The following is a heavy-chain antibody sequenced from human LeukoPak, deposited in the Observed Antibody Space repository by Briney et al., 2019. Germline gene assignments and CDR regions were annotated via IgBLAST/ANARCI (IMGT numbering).Heavy chain of an antibody. Sequence: GGSLRLSCTASGFTFGDYAMSWFRQAPGKGREWVGFIRSKAYGGATEYAASVKGRFTISRDDSKSIAYLQMNSLKTEDTAVYYCTRDLSSSGWNIDYWGQGTLVTVSS. V-gene: IGHV3-49*03. CDR1: GFTFGDYA. D-gene: IGHD6-19*01. CDR2: IRSKAYGGAT. CDR3: TRDLSSSGWNIDY. J-gene: IGHJ4*02.